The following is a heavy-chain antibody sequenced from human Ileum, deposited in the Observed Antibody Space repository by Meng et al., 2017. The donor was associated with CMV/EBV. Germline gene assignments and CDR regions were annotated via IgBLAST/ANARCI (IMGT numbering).Heavy chain of an antibody. J-gene: IGHJ4*02. Sequence: SGFIFRDHYMDWFRQAPGKGLEWVARIKNKRDSYITEYAASVRGRFTISRDDSKNSLYLEVNSLKTEDTAVYYCGRDSMKGGGVDCWGQGVLVTVSS. CDR2: IKNKRDSYIT. CDR1: GFIFRDHY. D-gene: IGHD3-10*01. CDR3: GRDSMKGGGVDC. V-gene: IGHV3-72*01.